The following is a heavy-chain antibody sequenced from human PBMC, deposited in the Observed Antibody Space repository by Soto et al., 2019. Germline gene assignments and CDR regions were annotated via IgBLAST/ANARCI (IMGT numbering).Heavy chain of an antibody. V-gene: IGHV1-18*04. CDR2: ISAYNGNT. Sequence: KVSCKASCYTFTSYCISWVRQAPGQGLEWMGWISAYNGNTNYAQKLQGRVTMTTDTSTSTAYMELRSLRSDDTAVYYCARACSGGSCYSGHWFDPWGQGTLVTVSS. CDR3: ARACSGGSCYSGHWFDP. D-gene: IGHD2-15*01. CDR1: CYTFTSYC. J-gene: IGHJ5*02.